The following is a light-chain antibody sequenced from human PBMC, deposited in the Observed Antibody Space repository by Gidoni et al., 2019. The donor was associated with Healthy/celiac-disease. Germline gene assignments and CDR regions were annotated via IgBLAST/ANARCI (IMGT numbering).Light chain of an antibody. CDR3: QQSYSTPLA. CDR2: AAS. V-gene: IGKV1-39*01. J-gene: IGKJ3*01. Sequence: DSQMPQSPSSLSASVGDRVTITCRASQSISSYLTWYQQKPGKAPKLLIYAASSLHSGVPSRFSGSGSGTDFTLTISSLQPEDFATYFCQQSYSTPLAFGPGTKVDIK. CDR1: QSISSY.